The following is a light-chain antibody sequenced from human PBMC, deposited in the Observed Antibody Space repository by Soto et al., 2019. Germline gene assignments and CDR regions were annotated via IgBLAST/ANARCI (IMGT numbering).Light chain of an antibody. CDR2: GTS. Sequence: QSVLTQPPSVSLAPGQRVTISCTGGASNIGANYDVHWYQQLPGTAPKLLIYGTSNRPSGVPDRFSGSKSGTSASLAITGLQAEDEAHYFCQSYDFTLGAFWVFGGGTKVTVL. J-gene: IGLJ3*02. CDR1: ASNIGANYD. CDR3: QSYDFTLGAFWV. V-gene: IGLV1-40*01.